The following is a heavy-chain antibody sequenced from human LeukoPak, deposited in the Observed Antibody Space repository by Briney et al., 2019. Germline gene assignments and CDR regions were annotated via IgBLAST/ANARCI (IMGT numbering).Heavy chain of an antibody. CDR3: ARYSSSWYTNY. Sequence: SETLSLTCTVSGGSISSSSYYWGWIRQPPGKGLEWIGRIYYSGSTYYNPSLKSRVTISVDTSKNQSSLKLSSVTAADTAVYYCARYSSSWYTNYWGQGTLVTVSS. V-gene: IGHV4-39*01. J-gene: IGHJ4*02. D-gene: IGHD6-13*01. CDR1: GGSISSSSYY. CDR2: IYYSGST.